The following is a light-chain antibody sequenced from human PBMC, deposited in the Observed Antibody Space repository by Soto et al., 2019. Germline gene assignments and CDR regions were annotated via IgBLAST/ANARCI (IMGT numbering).Light chain of an antibody. V-gene: IGLV1-40*01. CDR1: SSNIGAGYD. CDR3: QSYDSSLSAAV. J-gene: IGLJ2*01. CDR2: SNN. Sequence: QSVLTKPPSVSGAPGQKVIISCTGSSSNIGAGYDVHWYQQLPGTAPKLLIYSNNNRPSGVPDRLSGSKSGTSASLAITGLQVEDEADYYCQSYDSSLSAAVFGGGTKLTVL.